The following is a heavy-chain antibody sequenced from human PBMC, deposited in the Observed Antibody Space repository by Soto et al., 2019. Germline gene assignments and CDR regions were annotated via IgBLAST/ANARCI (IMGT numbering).Heavy chain of an antibody. V-gene: IGHV4-61*08. Sequence: SETLSLTCTVSGGSVSSGAYYWNWIRQPPGKGLEWIGLIYNSGSTNYNPSLKSRVTISVDTSKNQFSLKLSSVTAADTAVYYCARERPDGSRLDPWGQGTLVTVSS. CDR1: GGSVSSGAYY. D-gene: IGHD6-13*01. J-gene: IGHJ5*02. CDR2: IYNSGST. CDR3: ARERPDGSRLDP.